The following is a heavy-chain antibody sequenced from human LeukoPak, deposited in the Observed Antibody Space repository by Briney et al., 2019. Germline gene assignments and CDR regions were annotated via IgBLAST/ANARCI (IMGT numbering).Heavy chain of an antibody. CDR1: GGTFSSYA. V-gene: IGHV1-69*13. Sequence: ASVKVSCKASGGTFSSYAFSWVRQAPGHGLEWMGGIIPIFGTANYAQKFQGRVTITADESTSTAYMELSSLRSEDTAVYYCATEWADAFDIWGQGTMITVSS. CDR2: IIPIFGTA. J-gene: IGHJ3*02. D-gene: IGHD1-26*01. CDR3: ATEWADAFDI.